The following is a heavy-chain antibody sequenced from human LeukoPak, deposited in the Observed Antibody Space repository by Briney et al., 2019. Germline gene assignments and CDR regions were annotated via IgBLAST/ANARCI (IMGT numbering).Heavy chain of an antibody. V-gene: IGHV4-30-2*01. CDR3: ARVLRAAAAMGEEDWFDP. Sequence: PSETLSLTCAVSGGSISSGGYSWSWIRQPPGKGLEWIGYIYHSGSTYYNPSLKSRVTISVDRSKNQFSLKLSSVTAADTAVYYCARVLRAAAAMGEEDWFDPWGQGTLVTVSS. D-gene: IGHD6-13*01. CDR1: GGSISSGGYS. J-gene: IGHJ5*02. CDR2: IYHSGST.